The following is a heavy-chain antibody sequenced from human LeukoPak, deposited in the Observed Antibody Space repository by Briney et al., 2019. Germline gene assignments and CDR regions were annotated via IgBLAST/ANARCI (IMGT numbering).Heavy chain of an antibody. D-gene: IGHD3-22*01. CDR3: YVVVVSLDY. V-gene: IGHV1-8*01. CDR2: MNPNSGNT. Sequence: ASVKVSCKVSGGTFVNYAVSWVRQAPGQGLEWMGWMNPNSGNTGYAQKFQGRVTMTRNTSISTAYMELSSLRSEDTAVYYCYVVVVSLDYWGQGTLVTVSS. CDR1: GGTFVNYA. J-gene: IGHJ4*02.